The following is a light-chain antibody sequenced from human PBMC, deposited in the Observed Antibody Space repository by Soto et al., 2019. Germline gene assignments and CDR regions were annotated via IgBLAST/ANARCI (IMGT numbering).Light chain of an antibody. J-gene: IGLJ3*02. CDR3: CSFAGSTSWV. V-gene: IGLV2-23*01. CDR2: EAT. CDR1: SSDFGSYNL. Sequence: QSALTQPASVSGSPGQSITISCTGSSSDFGSYNLVSWYQQHPGKVPKLIIYEATKRPSGVSNRFSGSKSGNTASLTISGLQAEDEADYYCCSFAGSTSWVFGGGTKLTVL.